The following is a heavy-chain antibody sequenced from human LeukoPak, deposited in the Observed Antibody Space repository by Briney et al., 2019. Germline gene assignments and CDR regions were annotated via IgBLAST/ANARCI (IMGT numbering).Heavy chain of an antibody. CDR3: ARDRYYGGNFAFDI. D-gene: IGHD4-23*01. CDR2: IWYDGSDK. Sequence: GGSLRLSCAASGFTFSTYDIHWVRQAPGKGLEWVAVIWYDGSDKYYADSVKGRFTISRDNSKNMVYLQLSSLRAEDSAVYYCARDRYYGGNFAFDIWGQGTMVIVSS. V-gene: IGHV3-33*01. CDR1: GFTFSTYD. J-gene: IGHJ3*02.